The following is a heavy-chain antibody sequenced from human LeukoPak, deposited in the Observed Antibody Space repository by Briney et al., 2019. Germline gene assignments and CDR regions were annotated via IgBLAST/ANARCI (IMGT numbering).Heavy chain of an antibody. J-gene: IGHJ5*02. V-gene: IGHV3-15*01. CDR2: IKSKTDGGTT. CDR1: GFTFSNAW. CDR3: TTEGQYCSSTSCSAS. D-gene: IGHD2-2*01. Sequence: GGSLRLSCAASGFTFSNAWMSWVRQAPGKGLEWVGRIKSKTDGGTTDYAAPVKGRFTISRDDSKNTLYLQMNSLKTEDTAVYYCTTEGQYCSSTSCSASWGQGTLVTVSS.